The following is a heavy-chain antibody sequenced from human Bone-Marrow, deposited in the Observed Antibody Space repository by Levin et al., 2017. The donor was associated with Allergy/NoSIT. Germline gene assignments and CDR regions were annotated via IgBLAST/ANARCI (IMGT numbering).Heavy chain of an antibody. V-gene: IGHV3-11*01. D-gene: IGHD4-23*01. Sequence: GESLKISCAASGFTFSDYYMSWIRQAPGKGLEWVSYISSSGSTIYYADSVKGRFTISRDNAKNSLYLQMNSLRAEDTAVYYCARGTDYGGNSGYDPIDYWGQETLVTVSS. J-gene: IGHJ4*02. CDR3: ARGTDYGGNSGYDPIDY. CDR2: ISSSGSTI. CDR1: GFTFSDYY.